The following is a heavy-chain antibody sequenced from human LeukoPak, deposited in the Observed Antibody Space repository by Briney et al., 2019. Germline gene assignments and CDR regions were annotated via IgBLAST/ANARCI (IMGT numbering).Heavy chain of an antibody. J-gene: IGHJ5*02. V-gene: IGHV4-59*12. CDR3: ARDFAVYYYGSGSYYKWFDP. CDR1: GGSINTYY. Sequence: SETLSLTCTVSGGSINTYYWSWIRQPPGKGLEWIGYIHHSGRTNYNPSLKSRLTISVDTSKNQFSLKLSSVTAADTAVYYCARDFAVYYYGSGSYYKWFDPWGQGTLVTVSS. D-gene: IGHD3-10*01. CDR2: IHHSGRT.